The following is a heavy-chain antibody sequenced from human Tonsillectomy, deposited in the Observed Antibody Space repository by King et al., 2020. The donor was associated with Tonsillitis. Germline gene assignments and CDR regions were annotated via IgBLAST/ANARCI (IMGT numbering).Heavy chain of an antibody. Sequence: VQLVESGGGLVQPGGSLRLSCAASGFTFSSYTMTWVRQAPGKGLEWVSTISGSGDTTYYADSVKGRFTISRDNSKNTLYIQMNSLRAEDTAVYYWAEIYYGSDQQPYYCGMDVWGQGTTVTVSS. V-gene: IGHV3-23*04. CDR3: AEIYYGSDQQPYYCGMDV. D-gene: IGHD3-10*01. CDR2: ISGSGDTT. J-gene: IGHJ6*02. CDR1: GFTFSSYT.